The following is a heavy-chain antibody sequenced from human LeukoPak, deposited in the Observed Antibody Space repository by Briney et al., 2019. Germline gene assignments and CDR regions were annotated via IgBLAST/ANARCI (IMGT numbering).Heavy chain of an antibody. CDR1: GYTFTDYY. Sequence: ASVKVSCKASGYTFTDYYIHWVRQAPAQGLEWMGWINPNSGGADYAQHFQGRVTMTRDTSISTAYMEVSRLRSDDTAVYFCARDSGVRSGYYPHYMDVWGKGTTVTVSS. CDR3: ARDSGVRSGYYPHYMDV. J-gene: IGHJ6*03. V-gene: IGHV1-2*02. D-gene: IGHD3-10*01. CDR2: INPNSGGA.